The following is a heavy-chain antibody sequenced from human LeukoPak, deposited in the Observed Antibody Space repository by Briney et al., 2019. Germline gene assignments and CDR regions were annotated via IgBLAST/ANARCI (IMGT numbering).Heavy chain of an antibody. CDR1: GFTFSSFW. J-gene: IGHJ5*02. V-gene: IGHV3-74*01. CDR2: INSDGSRT. Sequence: PGGTLRLSSAASGFTFSSFWRHWVPQAPGKGLVWVLGINSDGSRTNSAHSVKGRFTISRDNAKNTLYVQMNSLRAEDTSVYYCVRARGSCSSTSCYNWFDPWGEGTLVTVSS. D-gene: IGHD2-2*01. CDR3: VRARGSCSSTSCYNWFDP.